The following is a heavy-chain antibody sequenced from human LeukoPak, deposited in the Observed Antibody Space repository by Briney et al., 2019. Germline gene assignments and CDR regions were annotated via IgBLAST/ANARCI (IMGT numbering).Heavy chain of an antibody. J-gene: IGHJ4*02. CDR2: ISYDGSNK. V-gene: IGHV3-30*04. CDR3: TRGAGTGWRFDS. CDR1: GFTFSSYA. Sequence: PGGSLRLSCAASGFTFSSYAMHWVRQAPGKGLEWVTIISYDGSNKYYADSVKGRFTISRDNAKNSLYLQMNSLRAEDTAVYYCTRGAGTGWRFDSWGQGTLLTVSS. D-gene: IGHD6-19*01.